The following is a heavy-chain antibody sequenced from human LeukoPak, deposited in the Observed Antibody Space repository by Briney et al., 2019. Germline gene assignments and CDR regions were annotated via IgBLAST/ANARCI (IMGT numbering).Heavy chain of an antibody. CDR2: ISGSGGST. CDR3: AKDIGSMIVVVGYFQH. J-gene: IGHJ1*01. D-gene: IGHD3-22*01. V-gene: IGHV3-23*01. CDR1: GFTFSSYA. Sequence: PGGSLRLSCAASGFTFSSYAMSWVRQAPGKGLEWVSAISGSGGSTYYADSVKGRFTISRDNSKNTLYLQMNSLRAEDTAVYYCAKDIGSMIVVVGYFQHWGQGTLVTVSS.